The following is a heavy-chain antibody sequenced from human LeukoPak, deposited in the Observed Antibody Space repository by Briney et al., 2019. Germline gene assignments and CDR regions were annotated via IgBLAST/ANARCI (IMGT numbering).Heavy chain of an antibody. V-gene: IGHV3-11*04. J-gene: IGHJ4*02. CDR1: GFTFSDYY. CDR3: ARDREGATMAGELGY. Sequence: GGSLRLSCAASGFTFSDYYMSWIRQAPGKGLEWVSYISSSGGTIYYADSVKGRFTISRDNAKNSLYLQMNSLRAEDTAVYYCARDREGATMAGELGYWGQGTLVTVSS. CDR2: ISSSGGTI. D-gene: IGHD1-26*01.